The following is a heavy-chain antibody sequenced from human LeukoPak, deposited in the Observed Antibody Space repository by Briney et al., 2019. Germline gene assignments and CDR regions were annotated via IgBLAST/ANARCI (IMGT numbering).Heavy chain of an antibody. V-gene: IGHV1-2*02. D-gene: IGHD4-17*01. CDR1: GYTFTGYY. CDR2: INPNTADT. Sequence: ASVTVSFKASGYTFTGYYMHWVRQAPGQGLEWTGWINPNTADTNYAQQFQGRVTMTRDTSISTVYMELSSLRSDDTAVYYCVRGRTSDQSGNGHYVFRDDYWGQGTLVTVSS. CDR3: VRGRTSDQSGNGHYVFRDDY. J-gene: IGHJ4*02.